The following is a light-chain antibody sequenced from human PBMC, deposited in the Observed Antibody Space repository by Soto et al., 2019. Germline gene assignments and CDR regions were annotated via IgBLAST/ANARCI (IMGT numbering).Light chain of an antibody. CDR2: RAS. CDR1: QSISSW. V-gene: IGKV1-5*03. J-gene: IGKJ1*01. Sequence: DIQMTQSTSTLSASVGDRVIITCRASQSISSWLAWYQQKPGKATDLLSYRASTLKTGITARFSGSGSGTDITITISSLQPDDFAAYYCQQYDRASWTFRAGTKVDIK. CDR3: QQYDRASWT.